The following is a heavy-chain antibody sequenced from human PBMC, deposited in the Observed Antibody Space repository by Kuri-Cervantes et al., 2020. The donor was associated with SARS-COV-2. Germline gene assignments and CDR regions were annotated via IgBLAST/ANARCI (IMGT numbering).Heavy chain of an antibody. CDR1: GFTFSDFY. J-gene: IGHJ2*01. Sequence: GESLKISCAASGFTFSDFYMNWIRQAPGKGLEWVSYISSSGTTIYYADSVQGRFSISRDNAKNSLYLQMNSLRAEDTAVYYCARARAYCGGDCYEGYWYFDLWGRGTLVTVSS. D-gene: IGHD2-21*02. CDR2: ISSSGTTI. V-gene: IGHV3-11*01. CDR3: ARARAYCGGDCYEGYWYFDL.